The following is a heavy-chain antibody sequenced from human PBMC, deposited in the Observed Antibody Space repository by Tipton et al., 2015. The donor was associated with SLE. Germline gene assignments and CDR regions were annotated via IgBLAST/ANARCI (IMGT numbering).Heavy chain of an antibody. CDR2: YSVKS. J-gene: IGHJ4*02. D-gene: IGHD3-10*01. Sequence: TLSLTCTVSGGSIRRGGYYWSWNRQHSGNGLEWIGYYSVKSYYNPSLKSRVTISVETSENKLFLKLSSVTAADTALYYCSRAKGSGTYSSGQFDAWGQRTLVTVSS. CDR3: SRAKGSGTYSSGQFDA. CDR1: GGSIRRGGYY. V-gene: IGHV4-31*03.